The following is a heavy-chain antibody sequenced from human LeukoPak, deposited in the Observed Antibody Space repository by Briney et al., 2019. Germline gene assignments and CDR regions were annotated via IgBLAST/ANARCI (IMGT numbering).Heavy chain of an antibody. D-gene: IGHD3-22*01. CDR1: GGSISSYY. J-gene: IGHJ3*02. CDR2: IYYSEST. V-gene: IGHV4-59*12. CDR3: AKDTIYYDSIYDAFDI. Sequence: PSETLSLTCTVSGGSISSYYWSWIRQPPGKGLEWIGYIYYSESTNYNPSLKSRVTISVDTSQTQFSLKLSSVTGADKAVFLCAKDTIYYDSIYDAFDIWGQGTMVTVSS.